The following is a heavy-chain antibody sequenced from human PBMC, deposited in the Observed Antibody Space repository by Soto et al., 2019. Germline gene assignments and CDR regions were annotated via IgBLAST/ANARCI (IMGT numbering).Heavy chain of an antibody. V-gene: IGHV3-30*18. J-gene: IGHJ4*02. CDR1: GFTFSSYG. CDR2: ISYDGSNK. CDR3: AKGLTCSSTSCPMAY. D-gene: IGHD2-2*01. Sequence: PGGSLRLSCAASGFTFSSYGMHWVRQAPGKGLEWVAVISYDGSNKYYADSVKGRFTISRDNSKNTLYLQVNSLRAEDTAVYYCAKGLTCSSTSCPMAYWGQGTLVTVSS.